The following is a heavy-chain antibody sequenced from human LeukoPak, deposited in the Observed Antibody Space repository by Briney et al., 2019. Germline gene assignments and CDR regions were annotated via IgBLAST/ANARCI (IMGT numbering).Heavy chain of an antibody. D-gene: IGHD6-19*01. CDR2: IWYDGSNK. CDR1: GFTFSSYG. Sequence: GRSLRLSCAASGFTFSSYGMHWVRQAPGKGLEWVAVIWYDGSNKYYADSVKGRFTISRDNPKNTLYPQMNSLRAEDTAVYYCARSYIAVAGSALDYWGQGTLVTVSS. J-gene: IGHJ4*02. CDR3: ARSYIAVAGSALDY. V-gene: IGHV3-33*01.